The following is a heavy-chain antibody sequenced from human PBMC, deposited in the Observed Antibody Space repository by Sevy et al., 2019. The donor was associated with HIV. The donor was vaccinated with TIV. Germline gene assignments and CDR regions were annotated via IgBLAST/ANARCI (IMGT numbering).Heavy chain of an antibody. CDR2: ISYDGSNK. D-gene: IGHD3-22*01. CDR1: GFTFSSYG. V-gene: IGHV3-30*18. CDR3: AKDSGYDSSGYYIDY. Sequence: GGSLRLSCAASGFTFSSYGMHWVRQAPGKGLEWVAVISYDGSNKYYADSVKGRFTISRVNSKNTLYLQMNSLRAEDTAVYYCAKDSGYDSSGYYIDYWGQGTLVTVSS. J-gene: IGHJ4*02.